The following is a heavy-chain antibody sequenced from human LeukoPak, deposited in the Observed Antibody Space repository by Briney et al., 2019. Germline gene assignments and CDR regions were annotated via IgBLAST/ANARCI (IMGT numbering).Heavy chain of an antibody. Sequence: PSETLSLTCTVSGGSISSGDYYWSWIRQPPGKGLEWIGYIYYSGSTYYNPSLKSRVTISVDTSKNQFSLKLSSVTAADTAVYYCARGFYDSSGYYYGYWGQGTLDTVSS. J-gene: IGHJ4*02. D-gene: IGHD3-22*01. CDR2: IYYSGST. CDR3: ARGFYDSSGYYYGY. V-gene: IGHV4-30-4*01. CDR1: GGSISSGDYY.